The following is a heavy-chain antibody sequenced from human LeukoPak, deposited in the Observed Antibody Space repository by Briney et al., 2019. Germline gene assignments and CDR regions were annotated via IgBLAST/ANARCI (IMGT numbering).Heavy chain of an antibody. V-gene: IGHV1-2*02. CDR2: INPNSGGT. D-gene: IGHD2-2*01. Sequence: GASVKVSCKASGYTFTSYYIHWVRQAPGQGLEWMGWINPNSGGTNYAQKFQGRVTMTRDTSISTAYMELSRLRSDDTAVYYCARINTAMPIDYWGQGTLVTVSS. CDR1: GYTFTSYY. CDR3: ARINTAMPIDY. J-gene: IGHJ4*02.